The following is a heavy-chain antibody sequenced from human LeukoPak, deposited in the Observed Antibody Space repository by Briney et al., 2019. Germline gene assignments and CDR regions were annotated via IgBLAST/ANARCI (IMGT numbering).Heavy chain of an antibody. J-gene: IGHJ3*02. V-gene: IGHV3-23*01. CDR2: ISDSGGRT. Sequence: PGGSLRLSCAVSGITLSNYGMSWVRQAPGKGLEWVAGISDSGGRTNYADSVKGRFTISRDNAKNTLYLQMNSLRAEDTAVYYCARDGLLDYVWGSYRLRYDAFDIWGQGTMVTVSS. D-gene: IGHD3-16*02. CDR3: ARDGLLDYVWGSYRLRYDAFDI. CDR1: GITLSNYG.